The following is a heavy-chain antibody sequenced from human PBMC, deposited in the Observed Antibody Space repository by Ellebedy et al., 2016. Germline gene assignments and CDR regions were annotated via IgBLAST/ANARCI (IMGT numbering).Heavy chain of an antibody. D-gene: IGHD3-10*01. CDR3: ARGRRYGSGSYYYYYYGMDV. J-gene: IGHJ6*02. CDR1: GYTLTELS. CDR2: FDPEDGET. Sequence: ASVKVSXXVSGYTLTELSMHWVRQAPGKGLEWMGGFDPEDGETIYAQKFQGRVTMTRNTSISTAYMELSSLRSEDTAVYYCARGRRYGSGSYYYYYYGMDVWGQGTTVTVSS. V-gene: IGHV1-24*01.